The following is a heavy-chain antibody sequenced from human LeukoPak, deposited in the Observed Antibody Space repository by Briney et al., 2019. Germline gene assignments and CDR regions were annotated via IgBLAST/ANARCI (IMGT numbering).Heavy chain of an antibody. D-gene: IGHD2-21*02. V-gene: IGHV3-33*01. CDR1: GFTFSSYG. Sequence: GGSLRLSCAASGFTFSSYGMHWVRQAPGKGLEWVAVIWYDGSNKYYADSVKGRFTISRDNSKNTLYLQMNSLRAEDTAVYYCARAGRGCGGDRYEYYFDYWGQGTLVTVSS. CDR3: ARAGRGCGGDRYEYYFDY. CDR2: IWYDGSNK. J-gene: IGHJ4*02.